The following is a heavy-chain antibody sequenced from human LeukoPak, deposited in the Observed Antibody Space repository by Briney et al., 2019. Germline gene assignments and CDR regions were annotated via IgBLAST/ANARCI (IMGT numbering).Heavy chain of an antibody. CDR2: ISYDGSNK. D-gene: IGHD2-2*01. J-gene: IGHJ6*02. CDR3: AKEGADCSSTSCYAEGYYYYGMDV. Sequence: GRSLRLSCAASGFTFSSYGMHWVRQAPGKGLEWVAVISYDGSNKYYADSVKGRFTISRDNSKNTLYLQMNSLRAEDTAVYYCAKEGADCSSTSCYAEGYYYYGMDVWGQGTTVTVSS. V-gene: IGHV3-30*18. CDR1: GFTFSSYG.